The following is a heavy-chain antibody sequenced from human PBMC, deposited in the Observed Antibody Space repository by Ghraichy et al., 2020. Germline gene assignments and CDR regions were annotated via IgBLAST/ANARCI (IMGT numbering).Heavy chain of an antibody. CDR1: GFTFSNYA. J-gene: IGHJ4*02. D-gene: IGHD5-12*01. CDR3: VSDDIVAAYFDF. CDR2: ILSDGINR. Sequence: GGSLRLSCAGSGFTFSNYALHWVRQAPGKGLEWVALILSDGINRSYGDSVKGRFTVSRDNSKNTLYLQINSLRAEDTAVYYCVSDDIVAAYFDFWGQGTLVTVSS. V-gene: IGHV3-30-3*01.